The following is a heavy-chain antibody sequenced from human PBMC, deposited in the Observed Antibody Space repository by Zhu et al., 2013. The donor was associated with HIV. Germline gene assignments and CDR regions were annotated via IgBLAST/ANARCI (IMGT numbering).Heavy chain of an antibody. D-gene: IGHD4-17*01. J-gene: IGHJ4*02. V-gene: IGHV1-69*01. CDR2: IIPIFGTA. CDR3: ARETTVTIGGASYYFDY. CDR1: GGTFSSYA. Sequence: QVQLVQSGAEVKKPGSSVKVSCKASGGTFSSYAISWVRQAPGQGLEWMGGIIPIFGTANYAQKFQGRVTITADESTSTAYMELSSLRSEDTAVYYCARETTVTIGGASYYFDYWGQGTPGSPSPQ.